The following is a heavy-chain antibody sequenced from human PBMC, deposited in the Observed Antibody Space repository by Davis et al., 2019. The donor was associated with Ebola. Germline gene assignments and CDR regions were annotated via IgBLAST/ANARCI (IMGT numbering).Heavy chain of an antibody. CDR3: ARDAYSNYLTLGAFDI. CDR1: GYTFTSYG. Sequence: ASVKVSCKASGYTFTSYGISWVRQAPGQGLEWMGWISAYNGNTNYAQKLQGRVTMTTDTSTSTAYMELRSLRSDDTAVYYCARDAYSNYLTLGAFDIWGQGTMVTVSS. J-gene: IGHJ3*02. V-gene: IGHV1-18*01. CDR2: ISAYNGNT. D-gene: IGHD4-11*01.